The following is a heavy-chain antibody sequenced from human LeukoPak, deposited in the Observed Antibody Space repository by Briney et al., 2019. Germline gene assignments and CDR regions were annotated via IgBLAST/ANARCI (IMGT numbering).Heavy chain of an antibody. CDR3: ARGRSVTMIDY. D-gene: IGHD4-17*01. CDR2: VYPGDSDT. CDR1: GYSFINYW. J-gene: IGHJ4*02. Sequence: GESLKISCKASGYSFINYWIVWVCQMPGKGLEFMGVVYPGDSDTRYSPSFQGQVTISADKSITTAYLQWSGLKASDTAMYYCARGRSVTMIDYWGQGTLVTVSS. V-gene: IGHV5-51*01.